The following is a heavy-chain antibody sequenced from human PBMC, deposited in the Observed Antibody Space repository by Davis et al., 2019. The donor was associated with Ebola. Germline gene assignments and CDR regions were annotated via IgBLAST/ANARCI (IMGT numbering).Heavy chain of an antibody. Sequence: GESLKISCAASGFTFSSYSMNWVRQAPGKGLEWVSSISSSSSYIYYADSVKGRFTISRDNAKNSLYLQMNSLRAEDTAVYYCARDPRGEKVAVAGLSQADYWGQGTLVTVSS. V-gene: IGHV3-21*01. CDR2: ISSSSSYI. CDR3: ARDPRGEKVAVAGLSQADY. CDR1: GFTFSSYS. J-gene: IGHJ4*02. D-gene: IGHD6-19*01.